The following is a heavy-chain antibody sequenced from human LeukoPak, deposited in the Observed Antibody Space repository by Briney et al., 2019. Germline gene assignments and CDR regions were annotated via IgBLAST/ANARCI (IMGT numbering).Heavy chain of an antibody. J-gene: IGHJ2*01. CDR1: GDSVSSNSAA. D-gene: IGHD4-17*01. CDR2: TYYRSKWYN. CDR3: ARERDPDYGVPGDWYFDL. Sequence: SQTLSLTCAISGDSVSSNSAAWNWIRQSPSRGLEWLGRTYYRSKWYNDYAVSVKSRITINPDTSKNQFSLQLNSVTPEDTAVYYCARERDPDYGVPGDWYFDLWGRGTLVTVSS. V-gene: IGHV6-1*01.